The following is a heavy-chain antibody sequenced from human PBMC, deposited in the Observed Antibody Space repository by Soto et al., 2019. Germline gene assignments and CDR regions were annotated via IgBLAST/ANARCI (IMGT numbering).Heavy chain of an antibody. CDR3: AREGMAPYYYYGMDV. J-gene: IGHJ6*02. CDR2: ISSYNGDT. Sequence: QVQLVQSGAEVKKPGASVKVSCKASGYTFTRSGISWVRQAPGQGPEWMGWISSYNGDTNYAQTFQGRVTMTTDTPXRTAYMELRSLRSDDTAVYYCAREGMAPYYYYGMDVWGQGPPVTVSS. V-gene: IGHV1-18*01. CDR1: GYTFTRSG.